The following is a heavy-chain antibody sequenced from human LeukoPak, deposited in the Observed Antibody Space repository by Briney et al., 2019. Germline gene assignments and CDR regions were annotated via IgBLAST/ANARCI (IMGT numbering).Heavy chain of an antibody. J-gene: IGHJ4*02. CDR2: IYSGGST. V-gene: IGHV3-66*02. CDR3: ARGTSSSSGIGDY. CDR1: GFTVSSNY. Sequence: PGGSLRVSCAASGFTVSSNYMSWVRQARGKGLEWVSVIYSGGSTYYADSVKGRFTISRDNSKNTLYLQMNSLRAEDTAVYYCARGTSSSSGIGDYWGQGTLVTVSS. D-gene: IGHD6-6*01.